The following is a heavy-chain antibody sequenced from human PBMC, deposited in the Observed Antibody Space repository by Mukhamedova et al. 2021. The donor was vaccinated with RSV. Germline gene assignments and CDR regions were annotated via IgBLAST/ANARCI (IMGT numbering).Heavy chain of an antibody. J-gene: IGHJ4*02. D-gene: IGHD5-18*01. V-gene: IGHV7-4-1*02. Sequence: GLEWMGWINTNTGNPTYAQSFTGRFVFSLDTSVSTAYLQISSLKAEDTAVYYCARVGIRGYSYGLFDYWGQGTLVTVSS. CDR3: ARVGIRGYSYGLFDY. CDR2: INTNTGNP.